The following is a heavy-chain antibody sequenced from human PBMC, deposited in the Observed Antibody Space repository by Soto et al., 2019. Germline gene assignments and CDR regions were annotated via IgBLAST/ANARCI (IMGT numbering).Heavy chain of an antibody. CDR3: AKNFGRIAVATLTRPVDY. V-gene: IGHV3-23*01. CDR2: ISGSGGST. Sequence: GGSLRLSCAASGFTFSSYAMSWVRQAPGKGLEWVSAISGSGGSTYTADTVKGRSTISRDNSKNTLYLQMNSLRAEDTAVYYCAKNFGRIAVATLTRPVDYWGQGTLVTVSS. D-gene: IGHD6-19*01. CDR1: GFTFSSYA. J-gene: IGHJ4*02.